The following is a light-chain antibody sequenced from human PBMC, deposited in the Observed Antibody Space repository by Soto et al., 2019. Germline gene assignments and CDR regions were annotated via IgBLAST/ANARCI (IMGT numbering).Light chain of an antibody. J-gene: IGKJ4*01. Sequence: DIQMTQSPSTLSASIGDTVTITCRANQSISSWLAWYQQKPGKAPKLLISEASSLESGVQSRFSGSGSGTEFALTISSLQPDDLATYCWQQYNSSPLTFGGGTKVEIK. V-gene: IGKV1-5*01. CDR2: EAS. CDR3: QQYNSSPLT. CDR1: QSISSW.